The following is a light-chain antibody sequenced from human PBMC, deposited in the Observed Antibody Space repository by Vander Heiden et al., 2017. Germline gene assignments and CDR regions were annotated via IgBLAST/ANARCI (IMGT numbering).Light chain of an antibody. CDR3: ETWDSSLSAVV. V-gene: IGLV1-51*01. Sequence: QSVLTQPLSESAAPGQKVTHSLCGSSSNIGNNYVSWYQQLPGTAPKLLIYDNNKRPSGIPDRFSGSKSGTSATLGITGLRTGDEADYYCETWDSSLSAVVFGGGTKLTVL. CDR2: DNN. J-gene: IGLJ2*01. CDR1: SSNIGNNY.